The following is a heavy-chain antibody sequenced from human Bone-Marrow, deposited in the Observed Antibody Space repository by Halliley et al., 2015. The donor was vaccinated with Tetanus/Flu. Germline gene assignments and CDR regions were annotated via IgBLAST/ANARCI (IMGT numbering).Heavy chain of an antibody. CDR3: ARFNYSLYALDV. V-gene: IGHV4-4*02. CDR2: IHHSGSP. Sequence: LGWIGEIHHSGSPNYSPSLKSRVSMSVDKSKNQFSLKLTSVTAADTAMYYCARFNYSLYALDVWGQGTTVTVSS. J-gene: IGHJ6*02.